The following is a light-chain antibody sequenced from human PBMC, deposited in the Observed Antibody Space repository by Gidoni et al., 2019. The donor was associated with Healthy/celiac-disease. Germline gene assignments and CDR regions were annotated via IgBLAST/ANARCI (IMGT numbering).Light chain of an antibody. CDR1: QSVSSY. CDR3: QQRSNWPPT. CDR2: DAS. V-gene: IGKV3-11*01. J-gene: IGKJ2*01. Sequence: IGVTPSPATLSLSPGERATLSCRASQSVSSYLAWYQQKPGQAPRLLIYDASNRATGIPARFSGSGSGTDFTLTISSLEPEDFAVYYCQQRSNWPPTFGQGTKLEIK.